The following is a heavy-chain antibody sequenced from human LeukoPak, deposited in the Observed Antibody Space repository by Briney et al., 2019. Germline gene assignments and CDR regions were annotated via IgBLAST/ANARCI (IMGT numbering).Heavy chain of an antibody. CDR1: GFTFSSYA. CDR2: ISGSGGST. V-gene: IGHV3-23*01. Sequence: GGSLRLSCAASGFTFSSYAMSWVRQAPGKGLEWVSAISGSGGSTYYADSVKGRFTISRDNAKNTVDLQMNSLRAEDTAVYYCARGASSAYYVDYWGQGTLVSVSS. D-gene: IGHD3-22*01. J-gene: IGHJ4*02. CDR3: ARGASSAYYVDY.